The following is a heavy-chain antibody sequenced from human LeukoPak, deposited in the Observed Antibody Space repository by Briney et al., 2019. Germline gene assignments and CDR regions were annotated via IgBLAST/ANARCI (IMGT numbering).Heavy chain of an antibody. V-gene: IGHV3-21*01. J-gene: IGHJ4*02. CDR2: ISSSSSYI. Sequence: GGSLRLSCAASRFTFSSYSMNWVRQAPGKGLEWVSSISSSSSYIYYADSVKGRFTISRDNAKNSLYLQMNSLRAEDTAVYYCARANSTYCGGDCYSWGYYFDYWGQGTLVTVSS. CDR1: RFTFSSYS. CDR3: ARANSTYCGGDCYSWGYYFDY. D-gene: IGHD2-21*02.